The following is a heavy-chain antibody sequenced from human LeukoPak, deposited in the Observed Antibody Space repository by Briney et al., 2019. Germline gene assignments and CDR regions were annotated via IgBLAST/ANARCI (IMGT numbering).Heavy chain of an antibody. CDR3: ARGWGEYSS. Sequence: PGGSLRLSCAASGFTFDDYAMHWVRQAPGKGLEWVSGISWNSGSIGYADSVKGRFTISRDNAKNSLYLQMNSLRAEDTAVYYCARGWGEYSSWGQGTLVTVSS. CDR2: ISWNSGSI. D-gene: IGHD6-6*01. J-gene: IGHJ4*02. V-gene: IGHV3-9*01. CDR1: GFTFDDYA.